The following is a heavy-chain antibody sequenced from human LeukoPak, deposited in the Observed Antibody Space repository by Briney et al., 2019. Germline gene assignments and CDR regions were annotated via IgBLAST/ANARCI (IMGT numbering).Heavy chain of an antibody. V-gene: IGHV3-23*01. J-gene: IGHJ4*02. CDR1: GFTFSTYA. CDR3: AKPLSAASGTDFHY. Sequence: PGGSLRLSCAASGFTFSTYAMSWVRKAQAKGRDWVQPISGSGTTTYYSDSVKGRFTISRDVSKNTLYLQMNSLRAEDTAVYYCAKPLSAASGTDFHYWGQGTLVTVSS. CDR2: ISGSGTTT. D-gene: IGHD6-13*01.